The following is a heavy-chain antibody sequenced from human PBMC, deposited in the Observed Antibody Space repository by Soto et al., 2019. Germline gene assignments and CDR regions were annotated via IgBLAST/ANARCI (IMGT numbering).Heavy chain of an antibody. J-gene: IGHJ4*02. V-gene: IGHV3-23*01. Sequence: PGGSLRLSCAASGFTFSSYAMSWVRQAPGQGLEWVSAISGSGGSTYYADSVKGRFTISRDNSKNTLYLQMNSLRAEDTAVYYCAKDIAQYYYDSSGYSQALDYWGQGTLVT. D-gene: IGHD3-22*01. CDR1: GFTFSSYA. CDR2: ISGSGGST. CDR3: AKDIAQYYYDSSGYSQALDY.